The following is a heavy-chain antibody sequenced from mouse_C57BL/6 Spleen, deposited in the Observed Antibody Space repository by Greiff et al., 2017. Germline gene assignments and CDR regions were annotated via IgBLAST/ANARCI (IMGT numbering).Heavy chain of an antibody. J-gene: IGHJ3*01. CDR3: ARVELGAWFAY. CDR2: IDPSDSYT. D-gene: IGHD4-1*01. Sequence: VQLQQSGAELVMPGASVKLSCKASGYTFTSYWMHWVKQRPGQGLEWIGEIDPSDSYTNYNQKFKGKSTLTVDKSSSTAYMQLSSLTSEDSAVYYCARVELGAWFAYWGQGTLVTVSA. CDR1: GYTFTSYW. V-gene: IGHV1-69*01.